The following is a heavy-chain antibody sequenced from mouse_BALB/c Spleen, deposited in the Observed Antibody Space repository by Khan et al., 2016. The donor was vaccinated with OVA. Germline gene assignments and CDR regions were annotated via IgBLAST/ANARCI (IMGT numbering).Heavy chain of an antibody. CDR2: ISPGSGDT. CDR3: ARRNYFGYTFAY. D-gene: IGHD1-2*01. V-gene: IGHV1-77*01. J-gene: IGHJ3*01. Sequence: VQLQESGAELARPGASVKLSCKASGYTFTDFYINWVKQRTGQGLEWIGEISPGSGDTFYHERFKDKATLTADKSSNTAYMQLSSLTSAASAVYFCARRNYFGYTFAYWGQGTLVTVSA. CDR1: GYTFTDFY.